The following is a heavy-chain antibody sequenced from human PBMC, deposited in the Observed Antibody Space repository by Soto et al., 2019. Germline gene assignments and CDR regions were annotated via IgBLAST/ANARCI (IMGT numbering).Heavy chain of an antibody. J-gene: IGHJ4*02. CDR3: ARPPGYISDWYYFDL. D-gene: IGHD3-9*01. V-gene: IGHV1-2*02. CDR1: GYSFIDYY. CDR2: ISPKSGGT. Sequence: ASVKVSCKASGYSFIDYYMHWVREAPGQGFEWMGRISPKSGGTNYAQKFEGRVTMTWDTSLNTAYMELSSLISEDTAVYYCARPPGYISDWYYFDLWGQGTLVTVSS.